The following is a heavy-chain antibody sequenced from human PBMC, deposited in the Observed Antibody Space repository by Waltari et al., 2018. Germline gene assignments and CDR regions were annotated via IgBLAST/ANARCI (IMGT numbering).Heavy chain of an antibody. CDR2: IYHSGST. CDR1: GGSSSSSNW. CDR3: ARDGEQEWLVLGG. D-gene: IGHD6-19*01. Sequence: QVQLQESGPGLVKPSGTLSLTCPVSGGSSSSSNWWSWARQPPGKGLEWIGEIYHSGSTNYNPSLKSRVTISVDKSKNQFSLKLSSVTAADTAVYYRARDGEQEWLVLGGWGQGTLVTVSS. V-gene: IGHV4-4*02. J-gene: IGHJ4*02.